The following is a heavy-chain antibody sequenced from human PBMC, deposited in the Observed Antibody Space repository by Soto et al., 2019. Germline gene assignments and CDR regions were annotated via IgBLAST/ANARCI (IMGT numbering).Heavy chain of an antibody. CDR1: GFTFSSYG. D-gene: IGHD3-9*01. J-gene: IGHJ6*03. CDR3: ARTDDWLRAYYYYYMDV. V-gene: IGHV3-33*01. Sequence: GGSLRLSCAASGFTFSSYGMHWVRQAPGKGLEWVAVIWYDGSNKYYADSVKGRFTISRDNSKNTLYLQMNSLRAEDTAVYYCARTDDWLRAYYYYYMDVWGKGTTVTVSS. CDR2: IWYDGSNK.